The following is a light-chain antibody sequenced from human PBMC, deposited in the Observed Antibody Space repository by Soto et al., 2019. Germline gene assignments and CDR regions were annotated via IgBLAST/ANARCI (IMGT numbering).Light chain of an antibody. CDR2: WAS. CDR3: QQYYSTPLT. Sequence: DIVMTQSPDSLAVSLGERATINCKSSQSVLYSSNNKNYLAWYQQKPGQPPKLLIYWASTREFGVPDRFSGSGSGTDFTLTISRLQAEDVAVYYCQQYYSTPLTFGGGTKVEIK. V-gene: IGKV4-1*01. CDR1: QSVLYSSNNKNY. J-gene: IGKJ4*01.